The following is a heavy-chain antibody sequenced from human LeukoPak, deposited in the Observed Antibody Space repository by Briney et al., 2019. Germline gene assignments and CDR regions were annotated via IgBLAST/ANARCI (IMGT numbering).Heavy chain of an antibody. J-gene: IGHJ4*02. D-gene: IGHD4-17*01. V-gene: IGHV3-30*18. CDR3: AKSGGGDYGDYGSHS. CDR2: ISYAGSNK. Sequence: GGSLRLSCAASGFTFSSYGMHWVRQAPGKGLEWVAGISYAGSNKYYADSVKGRFTISRANSKNTLYLQMNSLRAEDTAVYYCAKSGGGDYGDYGSHSWGQGTLVTVSS. CDR1: GFTFSSYG.